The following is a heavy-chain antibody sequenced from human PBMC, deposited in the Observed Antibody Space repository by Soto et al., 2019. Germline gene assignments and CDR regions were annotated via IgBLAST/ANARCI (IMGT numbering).Heavy chain of an antibody. J-gene: IGHJ4*02. D-gene: IGHD2-15*01. CDR2: INPNSGGT. Sequence: QVQLVQSGAEVKKPGASVKVSCKASGYTFTGYYIHWVRQAPGQGLEWMGWINPNSGGTKYPQKFQGRVTMSRETSISTVYMSLTGLKSDDTAVYFCARDLAKGGGSAGFDYWGQGTLVAVSS. CDR3: ARDLAKGGGSAGFDY. V-gene: IGHV1-2*02. CDR1: GYTFTGYY.